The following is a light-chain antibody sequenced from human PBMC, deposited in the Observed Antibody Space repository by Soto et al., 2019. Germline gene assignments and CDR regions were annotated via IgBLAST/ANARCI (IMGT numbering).Light chain of an antibody. CDR3: QQYDEWPLT. Sequence: EKVMTQSPATLSVSTGERATLSCRASQNCKTRLAGYQQKPGQAPMLLIYDAFTRATGIPARFSGSASGTEFTLTISSLQAEDFAVYYCQQYDEWPLTFGGGTKVEIK. J-gene: IGKJ4*01. CDR1: QNCKTR. V-gene: IGKV3-15*01. CDR2: DAF.